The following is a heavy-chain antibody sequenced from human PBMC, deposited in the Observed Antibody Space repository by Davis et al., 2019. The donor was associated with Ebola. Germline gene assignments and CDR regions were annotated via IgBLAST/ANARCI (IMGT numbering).Heavy chain of an antibody. CDR3: ARERATIFGVVITTEFDY. CDR2: IIPMVDTT. J-gene: IGHJ4*02. Sequence: AASVKVSCKASGDTFSNYGINWVRQAPGQGLEWMGRIIPMVDTTNYARKFQDRVTMSADKSTSTVYMELSSLRSGDTAVYYCARERATIFGVVITTEFDYWGQGTLVTVSS. D-gene: IGHD3-3*01. CDR1: GDTFSNYG. V-gene: IGHV1-69*04.